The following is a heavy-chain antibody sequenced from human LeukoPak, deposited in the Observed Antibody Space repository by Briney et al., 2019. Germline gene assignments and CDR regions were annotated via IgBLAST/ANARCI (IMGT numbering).Heavy chain of an antibody. D-gene: IGHD3-9*01. J-gene: IGHJ5*02. V-gene: IGHV5-51*01. Sequence: GESLKISCKGSGYSFTSYWIGWVRQMPGKGLEWMGITYPGDSDTRYSPSFQGQVTISADKSISTAYLQWSSLKASDTAMYYCARLALSNRYLVPAGRNWWFDPWGQGTLVTVSS. CDR1: GYSFTSYW. CDR2: TYPGDSDT. CDR3: ARLALSNRYLVPAGRNWWFDP.